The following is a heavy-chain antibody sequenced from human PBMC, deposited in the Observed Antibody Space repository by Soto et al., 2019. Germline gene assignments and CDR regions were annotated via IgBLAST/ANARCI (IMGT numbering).Heavy chain of an antibody. Sequence: ASVKVSCKASGYTFTSYGISWLRQAPGQGLEWMGWISAYNGNTNYAQKLQGRVTMTTDTSTSTAYMELRSLRSDDTAVYYCARDTANYDFWSGYYTELGVIDYWGQGTLVTVS. CDR1: GYTFTSYG. CDR3: ARDTANYDFWSGYYTELGVIDY. D-gene: IGHD3-3*01. J-gene: IGHJ4*02. V-gene: IGHV1-18*01. CDR2: ISAYNGNT.